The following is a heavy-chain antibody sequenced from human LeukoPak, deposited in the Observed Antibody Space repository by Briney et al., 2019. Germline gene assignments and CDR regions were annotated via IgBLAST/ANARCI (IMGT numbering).Heavy chain of an antibody. J-gene: IGHJ4*02. V-gene: IGHV4-4*07. D-gene: IGHD3-10*01. Sequence: SETLSLTCDVSGASITSFHWTWFRQPAGRGLEWIGLIYTSGSTLYNPSLQSRVAMSVDMTKNQLSLKVTSVTAADAATYYCARNDGDLWGQGTQVTDPS. CDR1: GASITSFH. CDR2: IYTSGST. CDR3: ARNDGDL.